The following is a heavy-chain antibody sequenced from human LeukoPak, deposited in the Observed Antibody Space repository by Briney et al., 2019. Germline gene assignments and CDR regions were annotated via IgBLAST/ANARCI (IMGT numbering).Heavy chain of an antibody. V-gene: IGHV3-33*01. J-gene: IGHJ4*02. CDR3: ARELGYYDSSGS. D-gene: IGHD3-22*01. CDR1: GFTFSSYG. Sequence: PGRSLRLSCAASGFTFSSYGMHWVRQAPGKGLEWVAVIWYDGSNKYYADSVKGRFTISRDNSKNTLYLQMNSLRAEDTAVYYCARELGYYDSSGSWGQGTLVTVSS. CDR2: IWYDGSNK.